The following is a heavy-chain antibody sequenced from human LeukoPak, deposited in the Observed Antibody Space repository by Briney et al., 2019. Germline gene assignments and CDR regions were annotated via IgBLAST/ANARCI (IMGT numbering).Heavy chain of an antibody. CDR3: ARDLYSSDWGYFDY. D-gene: IGHD6-19*01. CDR1: GGSFSGYY. V-gene: IGHV4-34*01. J-gene: IGHJ4*02. CDR2: INHSGST. Sequence: SETLSLTCAVYGGSFSGYYWSWIRQPPGKGLEWIGEINHSGSTYYNPSLKSRVTISLDTPENQFSLKLTSVTAADTAVYYCARDLYSSDWGYFDYWGQGTLVTVSS.